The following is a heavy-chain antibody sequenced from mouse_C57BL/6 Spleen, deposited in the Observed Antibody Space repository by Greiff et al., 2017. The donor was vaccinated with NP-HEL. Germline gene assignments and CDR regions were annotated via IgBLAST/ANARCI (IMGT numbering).Heavy chain of an antibody. Sequence: QVQLQQPGAELVKPGASVKMSCKASGYTFTSYWITWVKQRPGQGLEWIGDIYPGSGSTNYNEKFKSKATQTVDTSSSTAYMQLSSLTSEDSAVYYCAREGLGAYYSNYPFDYWGQGTTLTVSS. D-gene: IGHD2-5*01. CDR1: GYTFTSYW. CDR2: IYPGSGST. V-gene: IGHV1-55*01. CDR3: AREGLGAYYSNYPFDY. J-gene: IGHJ2*01.